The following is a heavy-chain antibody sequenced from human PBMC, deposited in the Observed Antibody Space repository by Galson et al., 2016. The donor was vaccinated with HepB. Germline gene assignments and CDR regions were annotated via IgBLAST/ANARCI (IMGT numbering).Heavy chain of an antibody. D-gene: IGHD6-6*01. CDR2: ISWNSGTI. Sequence: SLRLSCAASGFRFENYAMHWVRQAPGKGLEWVSGISWNSGTIVYADSVEGRFTISRDNAKNPLYLQMNSLRAEDTALYYCAKTGGIAARPGNWSFDLWGRGTPGTVSS. V-gene: IGHV3-9*01. CDR3: AKTGGIAARPGNWSFDL. J-gene: IGHJ2*01. CDR1: GFRFENYA.